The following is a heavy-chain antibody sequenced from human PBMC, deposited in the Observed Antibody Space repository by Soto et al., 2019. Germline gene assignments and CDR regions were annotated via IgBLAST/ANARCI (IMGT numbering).Heavy chain of an antibody. Sequence: GGSLRLSCAASGFTFGSYWMSWVRQAPGKGLEWVANIRQDGSEKYYVDSVKGRFTISRDNAQNSLYLHVNSLRAEDTAVYYCARFWGSGYFDYWGQGTLVTVSS. V-gene: IGHV3-7*01. J-gene: IGHJ4*02. CDR2: IRQDGSEK. CDR3: ARFWGSGYFDY. CDR1: GFTFGSYW. D-gene: IGHD3-16*01.